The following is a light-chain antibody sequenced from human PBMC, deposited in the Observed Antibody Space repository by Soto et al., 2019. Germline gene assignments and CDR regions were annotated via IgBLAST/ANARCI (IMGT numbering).Light chain of an antibody. V-gene: IGLV2-11*01. CDR2: DVS. CDR1: SSDVGGYNY. Sequence: QSVLTQPRSVSGSPGQSVTISCTGTSSDVGGYNYVSWYQQQPGKAPNLMIFDVSKRPSGVPARFSGSKSGNTASLTISGLQAEDEAYYYCCSYAGSYTVFGEGTKLTVL. CDR3: CSYAGSYTV. J-gene: IGLJ2*01.